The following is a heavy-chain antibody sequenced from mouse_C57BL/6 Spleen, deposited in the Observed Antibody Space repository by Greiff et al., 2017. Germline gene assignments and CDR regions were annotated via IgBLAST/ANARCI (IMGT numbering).Heavy chain of an antibody. CDR2: IRLKSDNYAT. CDR1: GFTFRNYW. V-gene: IGHV6-3*01. Sequence: EVKVVESGGGLVQPGGSMKLSCVASGFTFRNYWMNWVRQSPEKGLEWVAQIRLKSDNYATHYAESVKGRFTISRDDSKSSVYLQMNNLRAEDTGIYYCTEGLYSNYVDYWGQGTTLTVSS. CDR3: TEGLYSNYVDY. D-gene: IGHD2-5*01. J-gene: IGHJ2*01.